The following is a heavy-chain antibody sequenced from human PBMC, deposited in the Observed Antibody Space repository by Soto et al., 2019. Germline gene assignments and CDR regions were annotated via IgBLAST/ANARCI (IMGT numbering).Heavy chain of an antibody. J-gene: IGHJ6*02. V-gene: IGHV1-18*04. CDR3: ASSSVSYYDSSGYSSYYYYGMDV. Sequence: SGKVSCKASGYTFTSYGISWVRQAPGQGLEWMGWISAYNGNTNYAQKLQGRVTMTTDTSTSTAYRELRSLRSDDTAVYYFASSSVSYYDSSGYSSYYYYGMDVWGQGSTVTFSS. D-gene: IGHD3-22*01. CDR1: GYTFTSYG. CDR2: ISAYNGNT.